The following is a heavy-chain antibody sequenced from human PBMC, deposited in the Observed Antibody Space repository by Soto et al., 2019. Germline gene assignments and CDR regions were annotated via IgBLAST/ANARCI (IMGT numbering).Heavy chain of an antibody. CDR2: INHSGST. CDR1: GGSFSGYY. J-gene: IGHJ6*02. D-gene: IGHD3-10*01. CDR3: ARGPVPVLLWFGEPMAYYYYGMDV. V-gene: IGHV4-34*01. Sequence: QVQLQQWGAGLLKPSETLSLTCAVYGGSFSGYYWSWIRQPPGKGLEWIGEINHSGSTNYNPSLKSRVTISVDTSKNQFSLKLSSVTAADTAVYYCARGPVPVLLWFGEPMAYYYYGMDVWGQGTTVTVSS.